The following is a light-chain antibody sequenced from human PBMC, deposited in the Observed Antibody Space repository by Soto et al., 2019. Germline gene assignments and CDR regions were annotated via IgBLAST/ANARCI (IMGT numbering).Light chain of an antibody. V-gene: IGKV3-20*01. CDR1: QSVSSSY. J-gene: IGKJ1*01. Sequence: ETVLTQSPGTLSLSPGERATLSCRASQSVSSSYLGWYQQKPGQAPRLLIYGASTRATGIPDRFSGSGSGTDFTLTISRLQSEDFAIYYCQQYNNWPPTWTFGQGTKVDIK. CDR2: GAS. CDR3: QQYNNWPPTWT.